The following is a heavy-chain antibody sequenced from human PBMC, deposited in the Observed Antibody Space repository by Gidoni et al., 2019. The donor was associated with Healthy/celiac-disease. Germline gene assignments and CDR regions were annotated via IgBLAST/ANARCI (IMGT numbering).Heavy chain of an antibody. CDR1: SSNW. Sequence: SSNWWSWVRQPPGKGLEWIGEIYHSGSTNYNPSLKSRVTISVDKSKNQFSLKLSSVTAADTAVYYCAREEGVLMVYAPFGMRTANSPFWFDPWGQGTLVTVSS. CDR2: IYHSGST. V-gene: IGHV4-4*02. J-gene: IGHJ5*02. D-gene: IGHD2-8*01. CDR3: AREEGVLMVYAPFGMRTANSPFWFDP.